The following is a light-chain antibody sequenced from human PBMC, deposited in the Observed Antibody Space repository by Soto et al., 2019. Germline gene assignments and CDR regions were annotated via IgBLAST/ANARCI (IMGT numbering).Light chain of an antibody. J-gene: IGKJ3*01. Sequence: VSVLSPAILSLSPGERATLSCRASQSVASSHLAWYRQKPGQTPRLLIYDASSRATGIPDRISGSGSGTDFTLTIRRLEPEDFAVYYCQQYGSAPFTFGPGTKVDIK. CDR1: QSVASSH. CDR3: QQYGSAPFT. CDR2: DAS. V-gene: IGKV3-20*01.